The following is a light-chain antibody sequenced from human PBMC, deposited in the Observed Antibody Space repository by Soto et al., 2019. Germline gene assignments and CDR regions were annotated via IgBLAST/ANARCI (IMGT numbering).Light chain of an antibody. Sequence: QSALTQPRSVSGSPGQSVTISCAGTSSDVGVYNSDSWYQQHPGTAPKLIIFDVSKRPSGVPDRFSGSKSGYTASLAISGLQADDEGYYYCCSYAGSYTVLFGGGTKLTVL. CDR2: DVS. J-gene: IGLJ2*01. CDR3: CSYAGSYTVL. V-gene: IGLV2-11*01. CDR1: SSDVGVYNS.